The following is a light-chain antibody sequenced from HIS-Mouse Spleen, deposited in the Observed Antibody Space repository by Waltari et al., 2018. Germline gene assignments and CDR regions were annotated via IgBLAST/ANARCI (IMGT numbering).Light chain of an antibody. CDR1: SPNLGRNY. CDR2: RNN. V-gene: IGLV1-47*01. J-gene: IGLJ2*01. CDR3: QVWDSSSDHVV. Sequence: QSVLTQPPSASGTPGQRVTIPCSGSSPNLGRNYVYWYQQLPGTAPKLLIYRNNQRPSGVPDRFSGSKSGTSASLAISGLRSEDEADYYCQVWDSSSDHVVFGGGTKLTVL.